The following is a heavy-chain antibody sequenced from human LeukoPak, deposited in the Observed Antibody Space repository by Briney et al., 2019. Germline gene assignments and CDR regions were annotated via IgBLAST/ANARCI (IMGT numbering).Heavy chain of an antibody. Sequence: GSLRLSCAASGFTFSGCWMSWVRQPPGKGLEWIGSIYYSGSTYYNPSLKSRVTISVDTSKNQFSLKLSSVAAADTAVYYCARLGHCSATSCPFYYYYYYMDVWGKGTTVSVSS. J-gene: IGHJ6*03. CDR1: GFTFSGCW. CDR3: ARLGHCSATSCPFYYYYYYMDV. V-gene: IGHV4-39*01. D-gene: IGHD2-2*01. CDR2: IYYSGST.